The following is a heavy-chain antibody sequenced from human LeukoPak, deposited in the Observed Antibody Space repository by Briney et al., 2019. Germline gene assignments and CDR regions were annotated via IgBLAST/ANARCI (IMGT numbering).Heavy chain of an antibody. D-gene: IGHD3-3*01. CDR1: GFTFTNNF. CDR3: AKDGVLEWSSPQPYYFMDV. V-gene: IGHV3-7*01. J-gene: IGHJ6*03. Sequence: GGSLRLSCAASGFTFTNNFMSWVRQVPGKGLEWVANIKQDGSEKTYADSVRGRFIITRDNSKNTVYLQMNSLRPDDTAIYYCAKDGVLEWSSPQPYYFMDVWGKGTTVTVSS. CDR2: IKQDGSEK.